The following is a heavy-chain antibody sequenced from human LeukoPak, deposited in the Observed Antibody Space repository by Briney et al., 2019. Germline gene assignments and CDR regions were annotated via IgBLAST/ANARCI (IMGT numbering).Heavy chain of an antibody. CDR1: GGSISSYY. J-gene: IGHJ2*01. Sequence: PSETLSLTCTVSGGSISSYYWSWIRQPPGKGLEWIGYIYYSGSTNYNPSLKSRVTISVDTSKNQFSLKLSSVTAADTAVYHCARENYYDSSGPREYFDLWGRGTLVTVSS. CDR3: ARENYYDSSGPREYFDL. V-gene: IGHV4-59*01. D-gene: IGHD3-22*01. CDR2: IYYSGST.